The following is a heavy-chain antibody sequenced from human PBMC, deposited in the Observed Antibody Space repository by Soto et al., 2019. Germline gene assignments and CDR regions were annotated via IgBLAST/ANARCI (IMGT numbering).Heavy chain of an antibody. D-gene: IGHD2-21*02. J-gene: IGHJ4*02. CDR3: ARKKDCGGDCSYFNY. CDR1: GYTFTSYG. Sequence: QVQLVQSGAEVKKPGASVKVSCKASGYTFTSYGISWVRQELGQGLDWMGWISAYNGNTNYAQKLQGRVTMNTDTTTNTAYMELRSLRSDDTSVYYCARKKDCGGDCSYFNYWGQGTLVTVSS. CDR2: ISAYNGNT. V-gene: IGHV1-18*04.